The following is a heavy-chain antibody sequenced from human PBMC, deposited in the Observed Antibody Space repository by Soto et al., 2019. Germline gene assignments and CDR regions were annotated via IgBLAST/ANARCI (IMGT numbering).Heavy chain of an antibody. Sequence: QVQLVEPGGGVVQPGRSLRLSCAASGFTFSTYGMHWVRQAPGKGLEWVAVISYDGTNKYYADSVKGRFTISRDNSKNTLYLQMNSLRAEDTAVYYCAKERYSSRSPDFDYWGQGTLVTVSS. D-gene: IGHD6-13*01. CDR1: GFTFSTYG. CDR2: ISYDGTNK. J-gene: IGHJ4*02. CDR3: AKERYSSRSPDFDY. V-gene: IGHV3-30*18.